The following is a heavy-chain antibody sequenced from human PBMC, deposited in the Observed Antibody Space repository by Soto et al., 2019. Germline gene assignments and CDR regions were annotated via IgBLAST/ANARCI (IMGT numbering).Heavy chain of an antibody. CDR2: IYYSGST. V-gene: IGHV4-59*08. J-gene: IGHJ4*02. CDR1: GGSISSYY. D-gene: IGHD4-17*01. Sequence: QVQLQESGPGLVKHSETLSLTCTVSGGSISSYYWSWIRQPPGKGLEWIGYIYYSGSTNYNASLKDRVTISLDTSKTQFPLNLSSVTAEDTAVYYCVRRYGATLYYWGQGNLVTVSS. CDR3: VRRYGATLYY.